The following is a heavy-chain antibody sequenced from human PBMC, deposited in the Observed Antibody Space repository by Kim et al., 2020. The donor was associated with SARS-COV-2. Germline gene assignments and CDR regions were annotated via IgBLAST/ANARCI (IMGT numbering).Heavy chain of an antibody. J-gene: IGHJ4*02. V-gene: IGHV4-31*02. D-gene: IGHD2-15*01. CDR3: ARGPSPGCSGGSCYDY. Sequence: SLTSRITISVDTSKNQFSLKLSSVTAADTAVYYCARGPSPGCSGGSCYDYWGQGTLVTVSS.